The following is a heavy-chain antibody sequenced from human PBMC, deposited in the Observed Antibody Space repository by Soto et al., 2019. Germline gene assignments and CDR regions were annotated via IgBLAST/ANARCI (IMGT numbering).Heavy chain of an antibody. Sequence: PSYRISIRRAGCGESMNSWGYAGSWIRQPPGKGLEWIGYIYHSGSTYYNPSLKSRVTISVDRSKNQFSLKLSSVTAADTAVYYCARAIAAAGTDYYYYGMDVCAQRTTLTVPS. J-gene: IGHJ6*02. D-gene: IGHD6-13*01. CDR2: IYHSGST. CDR3: ARAIAAAGTDYYYYGMDV. V-gene: IGHV4-30-2*01. CDR1: GESMNSWGYA.